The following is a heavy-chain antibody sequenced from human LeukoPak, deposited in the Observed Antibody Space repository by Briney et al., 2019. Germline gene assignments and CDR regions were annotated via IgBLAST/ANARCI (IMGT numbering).Heavy chain of an antibody. V-gene: IGHV3-30-3*01. J-gene: IGHJ4*02. D-gene: IGHD5-18*01. CDR3: AKDRGSLVDTGCLDS. CDR1: GFTFSSYA. CDR2: ISYDGSNK. Sequence: GRSLRLSCAASGFTFSSYAMHWVRQAPGKGLEWVAVISYDGSNKYYADSVKGRFTISRDNSKNTLYLQMSSLRAEDTAVYSCAKDRGSLVDTGCLDSWGQGTLVTVSS.